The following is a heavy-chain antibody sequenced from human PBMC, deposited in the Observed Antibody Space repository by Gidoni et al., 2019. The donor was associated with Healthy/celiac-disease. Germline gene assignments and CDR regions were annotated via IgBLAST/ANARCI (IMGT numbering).Heavy chain of an antibody. J-gene: IGHJ6*02. CDR2: IYYSGST. Sequence: QLQLQESGPGLVKPSETLSLTCTVYGGSIRSSSYYWGWIRQPPGKGLEWIGSIYYSGSTYYNPSLKSRVTISVDTSKNQFSLKLSSVTAADTAVYYCARLGYDFWSGYSNGMDVWGQGTTVTVSS. V-gene: IGHV4-39*01. D-gene: IGHD3-3*01. CDR1: GGSIRSSSYY. CDR3: ARLGYDFWSGYSNGMDV.